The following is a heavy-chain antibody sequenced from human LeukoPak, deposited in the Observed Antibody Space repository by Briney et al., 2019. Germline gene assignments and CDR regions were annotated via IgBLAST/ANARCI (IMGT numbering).Heavy chain of an antibody. J-gene: IGHJ4*02. Sequence: PGGSLRLSCAASGFTFSSYGMHWVRQAPGKGLEWVAVIWYDGSNEYYADSVKGRFTISRDTSKNTLYLQMNSLRAEDTAVYYCARDARSSSHYDYWGQGTLVTVSS. V-gene: IGHV3-33*01. CDR1: GFTFSSYG. CDR2: IWYDGSNE. CDR3: ARDARSSSHYDY. D-gene: IGHD6-13*01.